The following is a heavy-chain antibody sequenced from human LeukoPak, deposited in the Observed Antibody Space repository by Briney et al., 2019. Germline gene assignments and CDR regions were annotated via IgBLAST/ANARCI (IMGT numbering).Heavy chain of an antibody. Sequence: ASVKVSCKVSGHTLTELSMHWVRQAPGKGLEWMGSFDPEDGETVYAQNFQGRVTLTEYTSIDTAYMELYILRSEDTAVYYCATPGPAPINNWFETWGQGTLATVSS. CDR2: FDPEDGET. CDR1: GHTLTELS. V-gene: IGHV1-24*01. J-gene: IGHJ5*02. D-gene: IGHD2-2*01. CDR3: ATPGPAPINNWFET.